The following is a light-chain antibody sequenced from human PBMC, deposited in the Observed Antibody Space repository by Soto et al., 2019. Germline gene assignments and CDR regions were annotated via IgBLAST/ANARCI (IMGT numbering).Light chain of an antibody. CDR1: QNIDTY. Sequence: DIQMTQSPSSLSASVGDRVTITCRASQNIDTYLNWYQQKSGKAPNLVIYAASSLQRGVPSRFSGSGSGTDFTLTISSLQPDDFATYYCLQDINYPWTFGQGTKVDIK. CDR3: LQDINYPWT. CDR2: AAS. V-gene: IGKV1-39*01. J-gene: IGKJ1*01.